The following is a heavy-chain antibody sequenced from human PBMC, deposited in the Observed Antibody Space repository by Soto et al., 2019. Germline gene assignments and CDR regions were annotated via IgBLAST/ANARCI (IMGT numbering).Heavy chain of an antibody. Sequence: ASVKVSCKASGYTFSSYGISWVLQAPGQGLEWMGWISAYNFNTNYAQKLQGRVTMTTDTSTSTAYMELRSLRSDDTAVYYCVRDTSGGCSGGSCYSAYYDSSGLFDYWGQRTLVTVSS. D-gene: IGHD2-15*01. J-gene: IGHJ4*02. V-gene: IGHV1-18*01. CDR1: GYTFSSYG. CDR3: VRDTSGGCSGGSCYSAYYDSSGLFDY. CDR2: ISAYNFNT.